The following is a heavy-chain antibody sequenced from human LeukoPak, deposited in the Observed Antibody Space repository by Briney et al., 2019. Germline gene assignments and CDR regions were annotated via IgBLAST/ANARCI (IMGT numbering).Heavy chain of an antibody. CDR2: ISSSSGKT. D-gene: IGHD6-6*01. V-gene: IGHV1-18*01. Sequence: GAPVKVSCKASGYTFISYGISWVRQAPGQGLEWMGWISSSSGKTNSAQKFQGRVTMTTDTSTSTAYLELRSLRFDDTALYYCARDHASSSGWFDPWGQGTLVTVSS. CDR3: ARDHASSSGWFDP. J-gene: IGHJ5*02. CDR1: GYTFISYG.